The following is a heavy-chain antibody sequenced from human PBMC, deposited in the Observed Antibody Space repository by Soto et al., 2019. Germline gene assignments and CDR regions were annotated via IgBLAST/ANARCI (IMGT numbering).Heavy chain of an antibody. CDR2: ISYDGSNK. Sequence: SLRLSCASPGFTFSSYGMHWVRQAPGKGLEWVAVISYDGSNKYYADSVKGRFTISRDNSKNTLYLQMNSLRAEDTAVYYCAKDGRQLAPDYWGQGTLVTVSS. J-gene: IGHJ4*02. D-gene: IGHD6-6*01. CDR1: GFTFSSYG. CDR3: AKDGRQLAPDY. V-gene: IGHV3-30*18.